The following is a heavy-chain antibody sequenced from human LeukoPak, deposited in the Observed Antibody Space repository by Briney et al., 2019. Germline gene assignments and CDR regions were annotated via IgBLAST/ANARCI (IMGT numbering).Heavy chain of an antibody. CDR1: GFTFSSYS. CDR3: ARDLYYYGSGTNYYYYGMDV. J-gene: IGHJ6*02. V-gene: IGHV3-21*01. D-gene: IGHD3-10*01. Sequence: GGSLRLSCAASGFTFSSYSMNWVRQAPGKGLEWVSSISSSSSYIYYADSVKGRFTISRDNAKNSLYLQMNSLRAEDTAVYYCARDLYYYGSGTNYYYYGMDVWGQGTTVTVSS. CDR2: ISSSSSYI.